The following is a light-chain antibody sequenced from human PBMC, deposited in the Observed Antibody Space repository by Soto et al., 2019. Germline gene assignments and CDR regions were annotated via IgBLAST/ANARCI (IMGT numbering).Light chain of an antibody. CDR3: QTYDSSLIT. CDR2: DAA. Sequence: EIVFTQSPATLSLSPEERASLSCGASQGVSSSYLDWYQQKPGLAPSLLIYDAASSATGIPDRFSGRRSGTDFTRTIIRLEPEDFAVYYCQTYDSSLITFGQGTRLEIK. J-gene: IGKJ5*01. V-gene: IGKV3D-20*01. CDR1: QGVSSSY.